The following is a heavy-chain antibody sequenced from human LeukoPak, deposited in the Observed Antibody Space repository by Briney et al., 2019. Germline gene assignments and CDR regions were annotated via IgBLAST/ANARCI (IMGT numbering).Heavy chain of an antibody. Sequence: PSETLSLTCAVYGGSFSGYYWSWIRQPPGKGLEWIGEINHSGSTNYNPSLKSRVTISVDTSKNQFSLKLGSVTAADTAVYYCARGRTADYGDYNDYWGQGTLVTVSS. CDR1: GGSFSGYY. D-gene: IGHD4-17*01. V-gene: IGHV4-34*01. CDR2: INHSGST. CDR3: ARGRTADYGDYNDY. J-gene: IGHJ4*02.